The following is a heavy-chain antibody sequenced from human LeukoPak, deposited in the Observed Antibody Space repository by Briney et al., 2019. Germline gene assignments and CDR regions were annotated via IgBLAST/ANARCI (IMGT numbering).Heavy chain of an antibody. CDR2: INPNSGGT. CDR1: GYTFTGYY. CDR3: ARAGADTVLRYFDWLSRFDAFDI. Sequence: GASVKVSCKASGYTFTGYYMHWVRQAPGQGLEWMGWINPNSGGTNYAQKFQGWVTMTRDTSISTAYMELSRLRSDDTAVYYCARAGADTVLRYFDWLSRFDAFDIWGQGTMVTVSS. J-gene: IGHJ3*02. D-gene: IGHD3-9*01. V-gene: IGHV1-2*04.